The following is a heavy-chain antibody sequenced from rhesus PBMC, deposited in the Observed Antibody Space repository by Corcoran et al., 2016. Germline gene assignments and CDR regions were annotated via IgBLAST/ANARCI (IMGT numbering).Heavy chain of an antibody. CDR3: ARDGTYSSWSLDY. CDR1: GGSISSSY. J-gene: IGHJ4*01. V-gene: IGHV4-169*02. CDR2: IYGSGSST. Sequence: QLQLQESGPGLVKPSETLSVTCAVSGGSISSSYWSWLRQAPGKGLVWIGYIYGSGSSTNYNPYLKSRVTLSVDTSENQLSLKLSSVTTADTAVYYCARDGTYSSWSLDYWGQGVLVTVSS. D-gene: IGHD6-13*01.